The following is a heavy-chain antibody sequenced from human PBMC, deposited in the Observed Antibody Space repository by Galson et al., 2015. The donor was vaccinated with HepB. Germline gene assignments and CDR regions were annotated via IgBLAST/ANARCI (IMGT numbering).Heavy chain of an antibody. CDR2: INPSGSIT. J-gene: IGHJ4*02. CDR1: GYTFTRNY. D-gene: IGHD3-10*01. Sequence: SCKASGYTFTRNYMHWVRQAPGQGLEWMGVINPSGSITSYAQKFQGRVTMHRDTSTTTVYMELSSLRSEDTAVYYCARTSSRSFFDYWGQGTLVTVSS. CDR3: ARTSSRSFFDY. V-gene: IGHV1-46*01.